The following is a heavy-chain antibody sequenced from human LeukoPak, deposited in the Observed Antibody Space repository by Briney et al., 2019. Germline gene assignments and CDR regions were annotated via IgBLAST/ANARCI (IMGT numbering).Heavy chain of an antibody. Sequence: GGSLRLSCAASGFTFDDYAMHWVRQAPGKGLEWVSGISWNSGSIGYADSVKGRFTISRDNAKNSLYLQMNSLRAEDTALYYCAKDPRGYCSGGSCYFWYFDLWGRGTLVTVSS. V-gene: IGHV3-9*01. D-gene: IGHD2-15*01. CDR1: GFTFDDYA. CDR3: AKDPRGYCSGGSCYFWYFDL. CDR2: ISWNSGSI. J-gene: IGHJ2*01.